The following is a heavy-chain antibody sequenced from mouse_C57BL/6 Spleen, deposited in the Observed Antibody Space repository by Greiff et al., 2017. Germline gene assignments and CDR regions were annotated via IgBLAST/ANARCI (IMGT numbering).Heavy chain of an antibody. CDR3: ARGTYFDY. V-gene: IGHV14-2*01. CDR2: IDPEDGET. CDR1: GFNIKDYY. J-gene: IGHJ2*01. Sequence: VQLQQSGAELVKPGASVKLSCTASGFNIKDYYMHWVKQRTEQGLEWIGRIDPEDGETKYAPKFQGKATITADTSSHTASLQLSSLTSEDTAVYYCARGTYFDYWGQGTTLTVSS.